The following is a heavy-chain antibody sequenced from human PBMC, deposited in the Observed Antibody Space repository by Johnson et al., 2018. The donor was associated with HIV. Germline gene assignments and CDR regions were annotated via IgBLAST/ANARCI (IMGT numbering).Heavy chain of an antibody. V-gene: IGHV3-20*04. CDR2: INWNGGRT. Sequence: VQLVESGGGVVQPGRSLRLSCAASGFTFSGSAVHWVRQAPGKGLEWVSGINWNGGRTSYADSVKGRFTISRDNAKNSLYLQMNSLRAEDTALYYCVRGGLGYQNIHDALDIWGQGTMVTVSS. CDR1: GFTFSGSA. CDR3: VRGGLGYQNIHDALDI. D-gene: IGHD2-2*01. J-gene: IGHJ3*02.